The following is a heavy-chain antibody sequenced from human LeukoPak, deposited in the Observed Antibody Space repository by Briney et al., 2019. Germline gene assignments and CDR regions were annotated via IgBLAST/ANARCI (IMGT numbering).Heavy chain of an antibody. CDR3: AKTRTMSVYSGLDV. CDR1: GFTFSSYA. D-gene: IGHD1-7*01. V-gene: IGHV3-23*01. Sequence: GGSLRLSCAASGFTFSSYAMSWVRQAPGKGLEWVSAISYSGDSTYYTDSVKGRFTISRDNSKNTLYLQMNSLRAEDTAVYHCAKTRTMSVYSGLDVWGQGTTVTVSS. CDR2: ISYSGDST. J-gene: IGHJ6*02.